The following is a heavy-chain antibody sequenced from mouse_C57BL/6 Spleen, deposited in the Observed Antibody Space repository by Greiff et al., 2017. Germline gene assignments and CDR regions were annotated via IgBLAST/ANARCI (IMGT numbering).Heavy chain of an antibody. D-gene: IGHD2-14*01. CDR2: ISSGSSTI. Sequence: EVKLQESGGGLVKPGGSLKLSCAASGFTFSDYGMHWVRQAPEKGLEWVAYISSGSSTIYYADTVKGRFTISRDNAKNTLFLQMTSLRSEDTAMYYCARRDDGYAMDYWGQGTSVTVSS. CDR3: ARRDDGYAMDY. J-gene: IGHJ4*01. V-gene: IGHV5-17*01. CDR1: GFTFSDYG.